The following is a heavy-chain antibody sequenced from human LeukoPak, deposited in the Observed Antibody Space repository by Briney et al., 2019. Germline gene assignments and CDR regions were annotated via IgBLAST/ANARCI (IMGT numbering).Heavy chain of an antibody. Sequence: GGSLRLSCAASGFTFSSYAMHWVRQAPGKGLEWVAVISYDGSNKYYADSVKGRFTISGDNSKNTLYLQMNSLRAEDTAVYYCAREEYEQWLPKYHFDYWGQGTLVTVSS. D-gene: IGHD6-19*01. V-gene: IGHV3-30*01. CDR3: AREEYEQWLPKYHFDY. CDR1: GFTFSSYA. J-gene: IGHJ4*02. CDR2: ISYDGSNK.